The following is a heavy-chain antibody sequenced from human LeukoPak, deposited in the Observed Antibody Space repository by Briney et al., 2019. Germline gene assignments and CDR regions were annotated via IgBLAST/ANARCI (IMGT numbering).Heavy chain of an antibody. V-gene: IGHV4-34*01. J-gene: IGHJ6*04. D-gene: IGHD3-10*01. CDR1: GGSFSGYY. CDR2: INHSGST. CDR3: ARQGRYYYGSGSRNLDV. Sequence: PSETLSLTCAVYGGSFSGYYWSWIRQPPGKGLEWIGEINHSGSTNYNPSLKSRVTISVDTSKNQFSLKLSSVTAADTAVYYCARQGRYYYGSGSRNLDVWGKGTTVTISS.